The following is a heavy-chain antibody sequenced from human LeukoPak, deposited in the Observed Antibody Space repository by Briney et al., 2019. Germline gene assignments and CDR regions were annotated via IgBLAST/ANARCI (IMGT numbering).Heavy chain of an antibody. Sequence: GGSLRLSCAASGFTFSSYGMHWVRQAPGKGLEWVVVISYDGSNKYYADSVKGRFTISRDNSKNTLYLQMNSLRAEDTAVYYCAKDLTYSGSYYLGYWGQGTLVTVSS. CDR1: GFTFSSYG. CDR2: ISYDGSNK. D-gene: IGHD1-26*01. CDR3: AKDLTYSGSYYLGY. J-gene: IGHJ4*02. V-gene: IGHV3-30*18.